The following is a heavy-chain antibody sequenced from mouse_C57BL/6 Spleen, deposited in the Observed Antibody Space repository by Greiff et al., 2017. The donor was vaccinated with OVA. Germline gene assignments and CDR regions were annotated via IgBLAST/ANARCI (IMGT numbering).Heavy chain of an antibody. J-gene: IGHJ2*01. D-gene: IGHD1-1*01. V-gene: IGHV2-2*01. CDR2: IWSGGST. Sequence: VHLVESGPGLVQPSQSLSITCTVSGFSLTSYGVHWVRQSPGKGLEWLGVIWSGGSTDYNAAFISRLSISKDNSKSQVFFKMNSLQADDTAIYYCARNRLSTTVVLDYWGQGTTLTVSS. CDR1: GFSLTSYG. CDR3: ARNRLSTTVVLDY.